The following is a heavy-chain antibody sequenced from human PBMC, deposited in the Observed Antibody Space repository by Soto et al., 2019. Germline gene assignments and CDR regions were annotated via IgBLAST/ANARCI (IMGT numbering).Heavy chain of an antibody. CDR1: GGSVSSSSYY. J-gene: IGHJ6*02. V-gene: IGHV4-39*01. D-gene: IGHD1-7*01. CDR3: ARQSSRYNWNYENYYYYGMDV. CDR2: IYYSGST. Sequence: SETLSLTCTVSGGSVSSSSYYWGWIRQPPGKGLEWIGSIYYSGSTYYNPSLKSRVTISVDTSKNQFSLKLSSVTAADTAVYYCARQSSRYNWNYENYYYYGMDVWGQGTTVTVSS.